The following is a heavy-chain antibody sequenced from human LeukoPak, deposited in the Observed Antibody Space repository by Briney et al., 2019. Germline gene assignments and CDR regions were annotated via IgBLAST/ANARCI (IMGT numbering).Heavy chain of an antibody. Sequence: GRSLRLSCAASGFTFNNYAIHWVRQAPGKGLEWVPIISFDGGNKYYADSVKGRFTISRDNSKNTLYLQMNSLRAEDTAVYYCARDGIVGSPLFKFDYWGQGTLVTVSS. J-gene: IGHJ4*02. CDR1: GFTFNNYA. D-gene: IGHD1-26*01. CDR3: ARDGIVGSPLFKFDY. V-gene: IGHV3-30-3*01. CDR2: ISFDGGNK.